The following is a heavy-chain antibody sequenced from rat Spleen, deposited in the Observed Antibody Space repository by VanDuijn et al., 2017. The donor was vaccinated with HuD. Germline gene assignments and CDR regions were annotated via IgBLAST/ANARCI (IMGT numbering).Heavy chain of an antibody. CDR2: MWSDGNT. J-gene: IGHJ2*01. D-gene: IGHD1-5*01. Sequence: VRQPPGKGLEWVGVMWSDGNTDYNSALKSRLSISRDTSKSQVFLKVKSLKTEDTGIYYCTRTYRYNYPFDYWGQGVMVTVSS. V-gene: IGHV2S63*01. CDR3: TRTYRYNYPFDY.